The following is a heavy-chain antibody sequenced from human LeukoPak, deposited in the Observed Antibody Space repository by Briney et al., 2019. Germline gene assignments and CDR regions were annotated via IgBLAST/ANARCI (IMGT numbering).Heavy chain of an antibody. D-gene: IGHD3-9*01. CDR3: ARSPRYYDILTGPRNY. CDR1: GGSFSGYY. V-gene: IGHV4-34*01. CDR2: INHSGST. Sequence: SETLSLTCAVYGGSFSGYYWSWIRQPPGKGLEWIGEINHSGSTNYNPSLKSRVTISVDTSKNQFSLKLSSVTAADTAVYYCARSPRYYDILTGPRNYWGQGTLVTVSS. J-gene: IGHJ4*02.